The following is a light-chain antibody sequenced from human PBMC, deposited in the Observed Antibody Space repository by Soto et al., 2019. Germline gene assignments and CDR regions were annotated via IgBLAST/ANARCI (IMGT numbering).Light chain of an antibody. V-gene: IGLV1-40*01. J-gene: IGLJ1*01. CDR1: SSSIGAGYD. Sequence: QLVLTQPPSVSGAPGQGVTISCTGSSSSIGAGYDVHWYQQVPGTAPKLLIYGNNNRPSGVPDRFSGSKSGTSASLAITGLQAEDEADYYCQSYDSSLSDVYVFGTGTKVTVL. CDR3: QSYDSSLSDVYV. CDR2: GNN.